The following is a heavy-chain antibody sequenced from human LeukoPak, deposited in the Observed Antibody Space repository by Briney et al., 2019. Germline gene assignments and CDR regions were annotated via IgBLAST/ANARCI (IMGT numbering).Heavy chain of an antibody. CDR3: AKQRGATKPYYFDY. CDR2: ISGSGGST. CDR1: GFIFSSYA. D-gene: IGHD1-26*01. Sequence: GGSLRLSCAAPGFIFSSYAMSWVRQAPGKGLEWVSAISGSGGSTYYADSVKGRFTISRDNSKNTLYLQMNSLRAEDTAVYYCAKQRGATKPYYFDYWGQGTLVTVSS. J-gene: IGHJ4*02. V-gene: IGHV3-23*01.